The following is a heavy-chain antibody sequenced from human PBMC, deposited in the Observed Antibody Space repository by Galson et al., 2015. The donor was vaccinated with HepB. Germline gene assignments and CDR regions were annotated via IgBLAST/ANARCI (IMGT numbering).Heavy chain of an antibody. CDR2: IYSGGST. CDR1: GFTVSSNY. D-gene: IGHD5-24*01. V-gene: IGHV3-53*01. Sequence: SLRLSCAASGFTVSSNYMSWVRQAPGKGLEWVSVIYSGGSTYYADSVKGRFTISRDNSKNTLYLQMNSLRAEDTAVYYCARAPGDGYNTYYYYGMDVWGQGTTVTVSS. CDR3: ARAPGDGYNTYYYYGMDV. J-gene: IGHJ6*02.